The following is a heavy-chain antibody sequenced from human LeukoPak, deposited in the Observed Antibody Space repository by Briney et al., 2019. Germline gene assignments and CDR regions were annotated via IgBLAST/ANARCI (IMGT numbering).Heavy chain of an antibody. D-gene: IGHD1-14*01. Sequence: GGSLRLSCAVSGITLSNYGMSWVRQAPGKGLEWVSGISGSGGGTYYADSVQGRFTISRDNSKNTLYLQMNSLRAEDTAVYYCAKDRATGFADGTFDYWGQGTLVTVSS. CDR1: GITLSNYG. CDR3: AKDRATGFADGTFDY. J-gene: IGHJ4*02. CDR2: ISGSGGGT. V-gene: IGHV3-23*01.